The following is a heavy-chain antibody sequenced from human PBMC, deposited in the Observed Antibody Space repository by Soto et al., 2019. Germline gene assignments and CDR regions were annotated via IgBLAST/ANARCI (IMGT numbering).Heavy chain of an antibody. CDR1: GGSISSSSYY. J-gene: IGHJ5*02. CDR2: IYYSGST. CDR3: AGVIQYWFDP. V-gene: IGHV4-39*01. D-gene: IGHD3-16*02. Sequence: SETLSLTCTVSGGSISSSSYYWGWIRQPPGKGLEWIGSIYYSGSTYYNLSLKSRVTISVDTSKNQFSLKLSSVTAADTAVYYCAGVIQYWFDPWGQGTLVTLSS.